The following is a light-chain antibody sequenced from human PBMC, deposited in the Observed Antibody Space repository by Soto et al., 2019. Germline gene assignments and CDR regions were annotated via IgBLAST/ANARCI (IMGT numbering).Light chain of an antibody. Sequence: GDRVTLTCRASQSISGWLAWYQQKPGKAPKLLIYDVSSLESGVPSRFSGSGSGTEFTLAISSLQPDDFATYYCQQYNSYPWTFGQGTKVDIK. CDR3: QQYNSYPWT. CDR2: DVS. J-gene: IGKJ1*01. CDR1: QSISGW. V-gene: IGKV1-5*01.